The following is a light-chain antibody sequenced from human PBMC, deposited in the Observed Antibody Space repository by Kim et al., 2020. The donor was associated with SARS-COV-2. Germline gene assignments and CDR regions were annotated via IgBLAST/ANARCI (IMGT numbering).Light chain of an antibody. CDR1: QDISNY. V-gene: IGKV1-33*01. CDR3: QQYDNLPMYT. J-gene: IGKJ2*01. CDR2: DAS. Sequence: DIQMTQSPSSLSASVGDRVTITCQASQDISNYLKWYQQKPGKAPKLLIYDASNLETGVPSRFSGSGSGTDFTFTISSLQPEDIATYYCQQYDNLPMYTFGQGTKREI.